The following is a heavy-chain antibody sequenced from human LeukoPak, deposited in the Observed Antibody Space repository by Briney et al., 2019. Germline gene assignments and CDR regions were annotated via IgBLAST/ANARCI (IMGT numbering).Heavy chain of an antibody. CDR1: GYTFTSYA. D-gene: IGHD5-24*01. Sequence: GASVKVSCKASGYTFTSYAMHWVRQAPGQRLEWMGWINAGNGNTKYSQKFQGRVTITRDTSASTAYMELSSLRSEDTAVYYCARHPLRRDGYPVFYFDYWGQGTLVTVSS. V-gene: IGHV1-3*01. CDR2: INAGNGNT. J-gene: IGHJ4*02. CDR3: ARHPLRRDGYPVFYFDY.